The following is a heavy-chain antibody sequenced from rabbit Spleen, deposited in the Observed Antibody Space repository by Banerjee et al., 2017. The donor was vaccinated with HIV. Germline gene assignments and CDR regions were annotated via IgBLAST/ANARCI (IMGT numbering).Heavy chain of an antibody. V-gene: IGHV1S45*01. CDR3: ARDLVGVIGWNFYL. CDR2: INAATAKP. CDR1: GFTITNNGY. J-gene: IGHJ4*01. Sequence: QEQLVESGGGLVQPEGSLALTCKASGFTITNNGYMCWFRQAPGKGLEWIACINAATAKPVYATWAKGRFTISRTSSTTVTLRMTSLTAADTATYFCARDLVGVIGWNFYLWGPGTLVTVS. D-gene: IGHD1-1*01.